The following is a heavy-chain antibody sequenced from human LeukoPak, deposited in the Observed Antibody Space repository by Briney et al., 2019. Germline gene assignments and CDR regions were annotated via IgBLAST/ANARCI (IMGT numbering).Heavy chain of an antibody. CDR3: ARDPKLIAVAGTLWDY. J-gene: IGHJ4*02. D-gene: IGHD6-19*01. CDR2: IYTGGGT. V-gene: IGHV3-66*02. Sequence: PGGSLRLSCAASESIVSGNYMTWVRQAPGKGLEWLSVIYTGGGTYYADSVKGRFTISRDNSKNTLYLQMNSLRAEDTAVYYCARDPKLIAVAGTLWDYWGQGTLVTVSS. CDR1: ESIVSGNY.